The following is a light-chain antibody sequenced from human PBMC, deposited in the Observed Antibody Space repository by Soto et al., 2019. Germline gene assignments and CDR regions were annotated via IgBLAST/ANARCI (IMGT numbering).Light chain of an antibody. CDR2: EVS. CDR1: SSDVGYYNY. CDR3: SSYTTSSTQV. J-gene: IGLJ3*02. V-gene: IGLV2-14*01. Sequence: QSALTQPVSVSGSPGQSITISSTGTSSDVGYYNYVSWYQHHPGKVPKLMIYEVSNRPSGVSNRFSGSKSGNTASLTISGLQAEDEADYYCSSYTTSSTQVFGGGTKLTVL.